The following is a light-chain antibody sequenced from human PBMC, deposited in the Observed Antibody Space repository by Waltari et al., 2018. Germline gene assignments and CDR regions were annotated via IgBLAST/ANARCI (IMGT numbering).Light chain of an antibody. V-gene: IGLV2-11*01. CDR1: TSDVGGYHY. J-gene: IGLJ1*01. CDR2: DVS. CDR3: CSYAGSYTYV. Sequence: QSALTQPRSVSGSPGQSVTISCTGTTSDVGGYHYVSWFQQHPGKAPNLIIYDVSGRPSGGPDRFSGSKSDNTASLTISGLQAEDEADYYCCSYAGSYTYVFGSGTKVTVL.